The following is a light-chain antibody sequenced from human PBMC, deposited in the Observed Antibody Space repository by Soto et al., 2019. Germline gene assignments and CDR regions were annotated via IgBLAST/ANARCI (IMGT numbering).Light chain of an antibody. Sequence: QSALTQPASVSGSPGQSITISCTGTSSDVGGYNLVSWYQQHPGEAPKLMIYEVTNRPSGVSNRFSGSKSGNTASLTISGLQADDDADYYFSSNIPRITDWAFGGGTLRTVL. CDR1: SSDVGGYNL. J-gene: IGLJ3*02. V-gene: IGLV2-14*03. CDR3: SSNIPRITDWA. CDR2: EVT.